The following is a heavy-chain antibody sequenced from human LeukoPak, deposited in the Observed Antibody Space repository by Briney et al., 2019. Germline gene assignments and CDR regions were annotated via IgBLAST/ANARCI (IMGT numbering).Heavy chain of an antibody. CDR2: IKSNIDGGTT. V-gene: IGHV3-15*01. D-gene: IGHD2-15*01. Sequence: GSLRLSCAASGLTLYNVWMSWVRPAPGKGLEWVGRIKSNIDGGTTDYAAPVNGRFSISRDDSKNTLYLQMNSLKTEDTAIYYCTRGYCSGGGCSGFHNWFDPWGQGTLVTVSS. CDR1: GLTLYNVW. J-gene: IGHJ5*02. CDR3: TRGYCSGGGCSGFHNWFDP.